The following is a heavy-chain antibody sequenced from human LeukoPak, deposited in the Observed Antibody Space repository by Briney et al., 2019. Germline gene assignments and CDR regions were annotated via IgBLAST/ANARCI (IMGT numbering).Heavy chain of an antibody. CDR1: GFTFSSYA. CDR3: ATHRAFDI. D-gene: IGHD1-14*01. V-gene: IGHV3-23*01. CDR2: MSGSGGST. J-gene: IGHJ3*02. Sequence: GSLRLSCTASGFTFSSYAMSWVRQAPGKGLEWVSSMSGSGGSTYYADSVKGRFTISRDNAKNTLYLQMNSLRAEDTAVYYCATHRAFDIWGQGTMVTVSS.